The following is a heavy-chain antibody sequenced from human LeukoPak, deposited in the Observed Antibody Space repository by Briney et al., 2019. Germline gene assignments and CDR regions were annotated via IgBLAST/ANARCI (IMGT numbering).Heavy chain of an antibody. V-gene: IGHV1-2*02. Sequence: ASVKVSCTASGYTFTGYYMHWVRPAPGQGLEWMGWINPYSGGTNYAQKFQGRVTMTRGTSISTAYMELKLRSGDTAVYYCARGARMVVGATPGHFDYWGQGTLVTVSS. CDR3: ARGARMVVGATPGHFDY. D-gene: IGHD1-26*01. J-gene: IGHJ4*02. CDR2: INPYSGGT. CDR1: GYTFTGYY.